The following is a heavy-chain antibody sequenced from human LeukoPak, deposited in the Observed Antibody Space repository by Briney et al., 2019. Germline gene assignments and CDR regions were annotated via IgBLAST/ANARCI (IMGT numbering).Heavy chain of an antibody. CDR1: GFTFTDYY. D-gene: IGHD3-22*01. J-gene: IGHJ3*02. CDR3: ARDARLPSGLCHAFDM. V-gene: IGHV3-11*01. Sequence: GGSLRLSCAASGFTFTDYYMSWFRQAPEKRLEWISYISVSGSTIYYADSMKGRFTISRDNARNSVYLQINSLRADDTAVYYCARDARLPSGLCHAFDMWGQGTMVTVPS. CDR2: ISVSGSTI.